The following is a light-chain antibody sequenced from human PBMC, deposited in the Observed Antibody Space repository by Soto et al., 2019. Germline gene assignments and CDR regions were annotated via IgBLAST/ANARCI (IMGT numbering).Light chain of an antibody. CDR3: QQYDTSPPIT. CDR1: QSVSIK. CDR2: GAS. Sequence: EIVLTQSPGTLSFSPGERATLSSRASQSVSIKLAWYQQKPGQAPRLLIYGASSRATGIPDRFSGIGSGAVFTLTIAGLEPEDFAVYYCQQYDTSPPITFGQGTRLEIK. V-gene: IGKV3-20*01. J-gene: IGKJ5*01.